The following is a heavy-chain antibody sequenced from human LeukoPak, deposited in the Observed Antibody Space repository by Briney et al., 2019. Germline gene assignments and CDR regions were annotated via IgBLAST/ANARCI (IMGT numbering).Heavy chain of an antibody. D-gene: IGHD7-27*01. J-gene: IGHJ4*02. CDR3: ARGFRGDSFDY. CDR2: MYYSGRT. Sequence: TSETLSLTCTVSGGSISSSNYYWGWIRQPPGKGLEWIGTMYYSGRTYYNPSLKSRVTISVDTSKNQFYLKLSSMTAADTAVYFCARGFRGDSFDYWGQGTLVTVSS. CDR1: GGSISSSNYY. V-gene: IGHV4-39*07.